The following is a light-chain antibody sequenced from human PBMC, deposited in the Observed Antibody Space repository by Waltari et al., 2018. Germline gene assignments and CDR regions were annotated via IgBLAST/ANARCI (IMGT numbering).Light chain of an antibody. V-gene: IGKV1-6*01. CDR2: AAS. J-gene: IGKJ1*01. CDR1: QDISKD. Sequence: AIQMTQSPSSLSASVADRITITCRASQDISKDVGWYQQKPGEAPKLLIHAASILQSGVPSNFSGSGSGTDFTLTISSLQPEDFATYYCLQDYNYPRTFGQGTKVEIK. CDR3: LQDYNYPRT.